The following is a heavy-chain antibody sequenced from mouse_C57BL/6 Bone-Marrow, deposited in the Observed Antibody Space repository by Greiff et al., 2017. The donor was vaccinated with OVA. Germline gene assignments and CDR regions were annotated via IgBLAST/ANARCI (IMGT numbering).Heavy chain of an antibody. CDR2: IRNKANGYTT. CDR1: GFTFTDYY. CDR3: ARSRTGLYAIDY. D-gene: IGHD4-1*01. Sequence: EVKLMESGGGLVQPGGSLSLSCAASGFTFTDYYMSWVRQPPGKALEWLGFIRNKANGYTTEYSASVKGRFTISRDNSQSILYLQMNVLRAEDRATYYGARSRTGLYAIDYWGQGTSVTVSS. V-gene: IGHV7-3*01. J-gene: IGHJ4*01.